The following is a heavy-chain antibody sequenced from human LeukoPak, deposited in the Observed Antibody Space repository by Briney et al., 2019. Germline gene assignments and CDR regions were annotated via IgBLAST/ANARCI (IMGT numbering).Heavy chain of an antibody. V-gene: IGHV3-30*18. CDR1: GFTFSSYG. D-gene: IGHD1-26*01. CDR3: AKDNGGWELAPPYYYGMDV. CDR2: ISYDGSNK. Sequence: GGSLRLSCAASGFTFSSYGMHWVRQAPGKGLEWVAVISYDGSNKYYADSVKGRFTISRNNSKNTLYLQMDSLRAEDTAVYYCAKDNGGWELAPPYYYGMDVWGQGTTVTVSS. J-gene: IGHJ6*02.